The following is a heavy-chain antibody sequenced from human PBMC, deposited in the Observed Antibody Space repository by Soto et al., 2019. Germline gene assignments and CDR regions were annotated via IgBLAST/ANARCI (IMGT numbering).Heavy chain of an antibody. D-gene: IGHD6-19*01. Sequence: QVRLVQSGAEVKKSGASVKVSCKASGYTFTRYVMHWLRQAPGQRLEWMGWIDAGNGNTVYLQKFQGRVTITRDTSANTAYMELSSLRSEDTAVYYCARDNSGWSDYWGQGTLVTVSS. CDR3: ARDNSGWSDY. CDR1: GYTFTRYV. J-gene: IGHJ4*02. V-gene: IGHV1-3*01. CDR2: IDAGNGNT.